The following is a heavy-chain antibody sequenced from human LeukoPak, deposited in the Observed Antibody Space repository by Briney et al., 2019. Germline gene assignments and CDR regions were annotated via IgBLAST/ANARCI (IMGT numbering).Heavy chain of an antibody. CDR1: GGTFSSYA. CDR3: ARVMRRRGACDI. J-gene: IGHJ3*02. Sequence: SVKVSCKASGGTFSSYAISWVRQAPGQGLEWMGGIIPIFGTANYAQKFQGRVTITADESTSTAYMELSSLRSEDTAVYYCARVMRRRGACDIWGQGTMVTVSS. D-gene: IGHD3-16*01. V-gene: IGHV1-69*13. CDR2: IIPIFGTA.